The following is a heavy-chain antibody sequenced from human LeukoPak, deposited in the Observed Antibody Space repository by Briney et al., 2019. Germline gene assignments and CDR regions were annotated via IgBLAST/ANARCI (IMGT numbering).Heavy chain of an antibody. D-gene: IGHD6-13*01. Sequence: ASVKVSCKASGYAFIRYHIHWVRQAPGQGLEWMGVLKLCDGSKSHAQKFQGRVTMTSDTSTSTVYMELSSLRSEDTAVYFCAREPYSSSWYSLSNHYYGMDVWGQGTTVTVSS. V-gene: IGHV1-46*01. CDR1: GYAFIRYH. CDR3: AREPYSSSWYSLSNHYYGMDV. CDR2: LKLCDGSK. J-gene: IGHJ6*02.